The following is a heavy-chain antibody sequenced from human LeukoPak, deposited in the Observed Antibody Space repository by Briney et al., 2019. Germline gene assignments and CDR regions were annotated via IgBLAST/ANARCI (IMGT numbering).Heavy chain of an antibody. CDR1: GFTFTSYG. Sequence: GGSLRLSCAASGFTFTSYGMHWVRQAPGKGLEWVAVISYDGNNEYYADSVKGRFTISRDNSKNTLYLQMNSLRTEDTAVYYCAKDSLVYCSSTNCHKGYFDYWGQGTPVTVS. D-gene: IGHD2-2*01. V-gene: IGHV3-30*18. CDR3: AKDSLVYCSSTNCHKGYFDY. CDR2: ISYDGNNE. J-gene: IGHJ4*02.